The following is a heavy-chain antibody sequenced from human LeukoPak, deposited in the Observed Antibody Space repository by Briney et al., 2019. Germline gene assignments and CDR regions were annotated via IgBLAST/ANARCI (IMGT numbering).Heavy chain of an antibody. CDR2: IIPIFGTA. V-gene: IGHV1-69*06. J-gene: IGHJ4*02. D-gene: IGHD6-19*01. CDR3: ARDRGSSGWYEFDY. CDR1: GGTFSSYA. Sequence: SVKVSCKASGGTFSSYAISWVRQAPGQGLEWMGRIIPIFGTANYAQKFQGRVTITADKSTSTAYMELSSLRAEDTAVYYCARDRGSSGWYEFDYWGQGTPVTVSS.